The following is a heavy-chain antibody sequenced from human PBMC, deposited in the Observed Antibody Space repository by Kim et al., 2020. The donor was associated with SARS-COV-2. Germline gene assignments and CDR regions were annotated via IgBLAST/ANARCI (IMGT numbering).Heavy chain of an antibody. V-gene: IGHV3-21*01. CDR2: ICGSSINN. Sequence: GGSLRLSCTASGFAFGTHSMNWVRQAPGKGLEWVSSICGSSINNYYADSVKGRFTISRDTSKKLVYLQMNSLRAEDTAVYYCARGGRCRTSWGHFSYY. CDR1: GFAFGTHS. CDR3: ARGGRCRTSWGHFSYY. J-gene: IGHJ6*01. D-gene: IGHD2-8*01.